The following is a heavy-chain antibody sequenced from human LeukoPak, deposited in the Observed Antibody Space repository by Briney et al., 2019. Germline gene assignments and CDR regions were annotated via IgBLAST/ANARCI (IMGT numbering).Heavy chain of an antibody. CDR3: AKDRSMVRGVSIRFRRSGTMDV. J-gene: IGHJ6*03. Sequence: PGGSLRLSCAASGFIFSSYGMHWVRQAPGKGLEWVAFIRYDGGYKYYADSVKGRFTISRDNSKNMLYLQMNSLRAEDTAVYYCAKDRSMVRGVSIRFRRSGTMDVWGKGNTVTISS. D-gene: IGHD3-10*01. V-gene: IGHV3-30*02. CDR2: IRYDGGYK. CDR1: GFIFSSYG.